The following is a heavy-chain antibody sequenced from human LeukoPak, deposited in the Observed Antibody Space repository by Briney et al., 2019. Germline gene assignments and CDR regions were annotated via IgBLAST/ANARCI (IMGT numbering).Heavy chain of an antibody. CDR1: GYTFTGYY. D-gene: IGHD6-13*01. V-gene: IGHV1-2*04. Sequence: ASVTVSCKASGYTFTGYYMHWVRQAPGQGLEWMGWINPNSGGTNYAQKFQGWVTMTRDTSISTAYMELSRLRSDDTAVYYCARAYSSSWYYFDYWGQGTLVTVSS. CDR3: ARAYSSSWYYFDY. CDR2: INPNSGGT. J-gene: IGHJ4*02.